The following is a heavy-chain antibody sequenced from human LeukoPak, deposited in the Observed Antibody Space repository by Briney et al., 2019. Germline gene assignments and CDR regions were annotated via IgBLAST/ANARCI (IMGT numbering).Heavy chain of an antibody. CDR3: ARVSGFGDLYFDY. Sequence: PSETLSLTCAVSGGSISSGGYSWSWIRQPPGKGLEWIGYIYHSGSTYYNPSLKSRVTISVDRSKNQFSLKLSSVTAADTAVYYCARVSGFGDLYFDYWGQGTLVTVSS. D-gene: IGHD3-10*01. J-gene: IGHJ4*02. V-gene: IGHV4-30-2*01. CDR2: IYHSGST. CDR1: GGSISSGGYS.